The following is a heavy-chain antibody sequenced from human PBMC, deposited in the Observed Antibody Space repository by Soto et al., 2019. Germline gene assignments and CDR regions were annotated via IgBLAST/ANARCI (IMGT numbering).Heavy chain of an antibody. CDR1: GFTFSRYS. CDR3: ARLVGGTAYYYYGMDV. V-gene: IGHV3-48*02. Sequence: CVTLRLPCAPSGFTFSRYSMNWVRQATGKGLEWDSYLSGSSRTIYYADSVKGRFSISRDNAKNSLYLQMSSLRDEDTAVYFCARLVGGTAYYYYGMDVWGQGTTVTVSS. CDR2: LSGSSRTI. D-gene: IGHD1-26*01. J-gene: IGHJ6*02.